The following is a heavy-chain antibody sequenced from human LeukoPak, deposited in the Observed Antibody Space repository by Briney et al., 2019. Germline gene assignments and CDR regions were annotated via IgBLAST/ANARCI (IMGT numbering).Heavy chain of an antibody. CDR3: ARSNKRLGAAYSSGFDY. CDR1: GFTFSSYA. CDR2: ISYDGSNK. D-gene: IGHD6-19*01. V-gene: IGHV3-30*04. Sequence: PGGSLRLSCAASGFTFSSYAMHWVRQAPGKGLEWVAVISYDGSNKYYADSVKGRFTISRDNSKNTLYLQMNSLRAEDTAVYYYARSNKRLGAAYSSGFDYWGQGTLVTVSS. J-gene: IGHJ4*02.